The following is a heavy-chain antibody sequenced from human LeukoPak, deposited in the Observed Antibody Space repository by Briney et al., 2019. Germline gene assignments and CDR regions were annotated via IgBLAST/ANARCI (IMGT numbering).Heavy chain of an antibody. J-gene: IGHJ4*02. CDR2: ISSSGSTI. D-gene: IGHD3/OR15-3a*01. Sequence: PGGSLRLSCAASGFTFSDYYMSWIRQAPGKGLEWVSYISSSGSTIYYADSVKGRFTISRDNAKNSLYLQMDSLRAEDTAVYYCARHLLDGLPFDYWGQGTLVTVSS. CDR1: GFTFSDYY. CDR3: ARHLLDGLPFDY. V-gene: IGHV3-11*01.